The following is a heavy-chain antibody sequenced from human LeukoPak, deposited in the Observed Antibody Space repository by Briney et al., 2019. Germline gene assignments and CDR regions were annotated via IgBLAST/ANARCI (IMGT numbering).Heavy chain of an antibody. D-gene: IGHD3-22*01. CDR2: ISSSSSYT. V-gene: IGHV3-21*05. CDR1: GFTFSSYA. J-gene: IGHJ5*02. Sequence: PGRSLRLSCAASGFTFSSYAMHWVRQAPGKGLEWVSYISSSSSYTNYADSVKGRFTISRDNAKNSLYLQMNSLRAEDTAVYYCARSKASSGYYSWFDPWGQGTLVTVSS. CDR3: ARSKASSGYYSWFDP.